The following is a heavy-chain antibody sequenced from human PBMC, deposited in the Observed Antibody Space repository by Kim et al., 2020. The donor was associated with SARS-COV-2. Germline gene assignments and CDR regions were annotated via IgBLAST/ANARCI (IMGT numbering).Heavy chain of an antibody. Sequence: ASVKVSCKASGYTFTSYGISWVRQAPGQGLEWMGWISAYNGNTNYAQKLQGRVTMTTDTSTSTAYMELRSLRSDDTAVYYCARDGLRLAAENYYYYGMDVWGQGTTVTVSS. D-gene: IGHD6-13*01. V-gene: IGHV1-18*04. CDR1: GYTFTSYG. CDR3: ARDGLRLAAENYYYYGMDV. CDR2: ISAYNGNT. J-gene: IGHJ6*02.